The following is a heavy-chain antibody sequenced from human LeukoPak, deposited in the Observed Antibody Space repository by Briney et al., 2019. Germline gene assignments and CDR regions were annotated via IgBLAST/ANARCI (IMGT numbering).Heavy chain of an antibody. D-gene: IGHD5-12*01. J-gene: IGHJ5*02. CDR3: ARGGGYDSNWFDP. V-gene: IGHV4-61*01. CDR2: IYYSGST. CDR1: GGSVSSGRHY. Sequence: SETLSLTCTVSGGSVSSGRHYWSWIRQPPGKGLDYIGYIYYSGSTKYNPSLKSRVTISIDTSKNQFSLKLSSVTAADTDVYYCARGGGYDSNWFDPWGQGTLVTVSS.